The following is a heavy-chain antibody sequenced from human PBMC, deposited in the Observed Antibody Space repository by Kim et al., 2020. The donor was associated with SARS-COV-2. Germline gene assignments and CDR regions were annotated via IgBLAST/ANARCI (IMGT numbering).Heavy chain of an antibody. J-gene: IGHJ4*01. V-gene: IGHV4-4*02. CDR3: TRLLTDSGNYFRFDS. D-gene: IGHD1-26*01. CDR1: GGSINNISW. Sequence: SETLSLTCAVSGGSINNISWWSWVRQPPGKGLEWIGEIHHSGNTNYNPTLKSRVTMSVDKSKNQFSLRLSSVTAADTAVYYCTRLLTDSGNYFRFDSWG. CDR2: IHHSGNT.